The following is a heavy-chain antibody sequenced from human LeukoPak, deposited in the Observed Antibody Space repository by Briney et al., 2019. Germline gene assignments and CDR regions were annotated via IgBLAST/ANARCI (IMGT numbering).Heavy chain of an antibody. J-gene: IGHJ2*01. CDR1: GYSFTSYW. D-gene: IGHD2-2*01. Sequence: GESLKISCKGSGYSFTSYWIGWVRQMPGKGLEWMGIIYPGDSDTRYSPSFQGQVTISADKSISTAYLQWSSLKASDTAMYYYARQLCSSTSCYATNFDLWGRGTLVTVSS. CDR3: ARQLCSSTSCYATNFDL. CDR2: IYPGDSDT. V-gene: IGHV5-51*01.